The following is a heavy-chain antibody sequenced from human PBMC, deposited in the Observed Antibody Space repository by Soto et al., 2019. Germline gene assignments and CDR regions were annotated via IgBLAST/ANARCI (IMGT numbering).Heavy chain of an antibody. CDR3: AKVRSTTIFGVVSLFDY. J-gene: IGHJ4*02. V-gene: IGHV3-23*01. D-gene: IGHD3-3*01. CDR1: RFTFSSFA. Sequence: PGGSLRLSCSDSRFTFSSFAMSWVRQAPWRGVELVSTISVSGGTTYYAASVKGRFTISRDSSKNTLYLQMSSLRAEDTAVYYCAKVRSTTIFGVVSLFDYSGQGTLVTVSS. CDR2: ISVSGGTT.